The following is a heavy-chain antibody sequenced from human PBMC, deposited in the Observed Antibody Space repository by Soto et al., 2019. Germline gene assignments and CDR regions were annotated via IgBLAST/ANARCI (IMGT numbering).Heavy chain of an antibody. CDR1: GFSFNTYV. J-gene: IGHJ4*02. V-gene: IGHV3-30*18. D-gene: IGHD2-21*01. Sequence: GGSLRLSCTDSGFSFNTYVMDWVRQAPGKGLEWVARILYDGSKEYYADPVKGRFTISRDNSKNTLYLQMDRLRVEDTAVYFCAKGLALMADHWGQGTPVTVS. CDR3: AKGLALMADH. CDR2: ILYDGSKE.